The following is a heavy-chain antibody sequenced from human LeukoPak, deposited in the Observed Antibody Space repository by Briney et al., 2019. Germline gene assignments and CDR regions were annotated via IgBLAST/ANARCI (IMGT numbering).Heavy chain of an antibody. D-gene: IGHD5-18*01. CDR2: IRGGGGVK. CDR1: GFTFDDYA. CDR3: AKSSHSYGNDALDI. V-gene: IGHV3-23*01. J-gene: IGHJ3*02. Sequence: GGSLRLSCAASGFTFDDYAMHWVRQAPGKGLEYVSVIRGGGGVKYYAASVKGRFTISRDNSKNTLYLQMNSLRAEDTAVYYCAKSSHSYGNDALDIWGQGTMVTVSS.